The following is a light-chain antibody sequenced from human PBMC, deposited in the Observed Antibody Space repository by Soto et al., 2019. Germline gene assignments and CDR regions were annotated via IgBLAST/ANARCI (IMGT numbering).Light chain of an antibody. CDR3: QQYSTYTTRT. CDR1: QSISIW. CDR2: KAS. Sequence: DIQMTQSPSTLSSSGGDRVTITCRASQSISIWLAWYQQKPGKAPKVLIYKASSLESGVPSRFSGSGSGTEITLPISSLQPDDFATYYCQQYSTYTTRTFGQGTKVDIK. V-gene: IGKV1-5*03. J-gene: IGKJ1*01.